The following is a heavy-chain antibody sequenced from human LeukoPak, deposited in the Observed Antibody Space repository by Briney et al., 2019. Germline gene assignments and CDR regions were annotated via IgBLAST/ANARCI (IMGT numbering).Heavy chain of an antibody. V-gene: IGHV4-59*01. Sequence: SETLSLTCTVSGGSISRYYWSWIRQPPGKGLEWIGYIYYSGSTNYNPSLKSRVTISVDTSKNQFSLKLSSVTAADTAVYYCARDRGPAVGYDYWGQGTLVTVSS. D-gene: IGHD2-2*01. CDR1: GGSISRYY. J-gene: IGHJ4*02. CDR3: ARDRGPAVGYDY. CDR2: IYYSGST.